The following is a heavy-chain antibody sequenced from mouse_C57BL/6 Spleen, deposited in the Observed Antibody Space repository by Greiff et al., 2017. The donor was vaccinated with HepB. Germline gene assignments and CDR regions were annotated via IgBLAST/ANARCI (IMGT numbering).Heavy chain of an antibody. CDR3: VWILITTGFDY. CDR1: GYTFTDHT. D-gene: IGHD1-1*01. CDR2: IYPRDGST. Sequence: VKLQESDAELVKPGASVKISCKVSGYTFTDHTIHWMKQRPEQGLEWIGYIYPRDGSTKYNEKFKGKATLTADKSSSTAYMQLNSLTSEDSAVYFCVWILITTGFDYWGQGTTLTVSS. V-gene: IGHV1-78*01. J-gene: IGHJ2*01.